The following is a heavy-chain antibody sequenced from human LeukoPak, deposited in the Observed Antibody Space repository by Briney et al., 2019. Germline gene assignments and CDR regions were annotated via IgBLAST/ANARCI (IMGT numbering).Heavy chain of an antibody. V-gene: IGHV3-23*01. CDR1: GFTFTSYS. Sequence: NPGRSLRLSCAASGFTFTSYSMSWVRQAPGKGLEWVSGTSDRGDYTYYADSVKGRFTIFRDNSKNTLYLQMNSLRAEDTALYFCAKKAQYNGNYPLDYWGQGTLVTVSS. CDR3: AKKAQYNGNYPLDY. CDR2: TSDRGDYT. D-gene: IGHD1-26*01. J-gene: IGHJ4*02.